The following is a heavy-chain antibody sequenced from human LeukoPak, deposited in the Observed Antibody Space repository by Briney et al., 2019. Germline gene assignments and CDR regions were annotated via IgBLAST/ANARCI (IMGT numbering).Heavy chain of an antibody. D-gene: IGHD1-20*01. CDR3: AALPRYNWNGPLDY. CDR2: IKPNSGGT. Sequence: ASVKVSCKASGYTFTDYYIHWVRQAPGQGLEWMGCIKPNSGGTKYAQTFQGRVTMTGDTSINTAYMELSRLTYDDTAVYYCAALPRYNWNGPLDYWGQGTLVTVSS. V-gene: IGHV1-2*02. J-gene: IGHJ4*02. CDR1: GYTFTDYY.